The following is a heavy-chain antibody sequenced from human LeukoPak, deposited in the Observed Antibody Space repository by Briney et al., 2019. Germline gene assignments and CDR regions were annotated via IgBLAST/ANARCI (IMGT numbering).Heavy chain of an antibody. CDR1: GFTFSSYS. J-gene: IGHJ6*03. CDR3: TTDRDESGSYYGYYYYYMDV. D-gene: IGHD1-26*01. Sequence: PGGSLRLSCAASGFTFSSYSMNWVRQAPGKGLEWVGRIKSKTDGGTTDYAAPVKGRFTISRDDSKNTLYLQMSSLKTEDTAVYYCTTDRDESGSYYGYYYYYMDVWGKGTTVTVSS. CDR2: IKSKTDGGTT. V-gene: IGHV3-15*01.